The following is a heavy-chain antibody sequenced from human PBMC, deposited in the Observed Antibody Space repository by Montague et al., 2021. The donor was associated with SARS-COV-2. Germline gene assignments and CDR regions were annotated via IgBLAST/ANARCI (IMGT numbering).Heavy chain of an antibody. J-gene: IGHJ4*02. CDR1: GFTFSTHA. D-gene: IGHD2/OR15-2a*01. CDR2: ILTDGSNQ. CDR3: ATRPPYFARPLVPLLDF. V-gene: IGHV3-30*04. Sequence: SLRLSCAASGFTFSTHAMHWVRQAPGKGLEWVAAILTDGSNQDFADSVKGRFTISRDNSKNTLYIQMNSLRVDDTAIYYCATRPPYFARPLVPLLDFWGQGTLVTVSS.